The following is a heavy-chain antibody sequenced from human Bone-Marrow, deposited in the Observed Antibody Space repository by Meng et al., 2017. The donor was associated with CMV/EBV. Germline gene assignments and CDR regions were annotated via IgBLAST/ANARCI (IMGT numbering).Heavy chain of an antibody. CDR3: ARLPYDFWSGYPNYFDY. CDR2: IYYSGST. CDR1: GGSISSSSYY. Sequence: GSLRLSCTVSGGSISSSSYYWGWIRQPPGKGLEWIGSIYYSGSTYYNPSLKSRVTISVDTSKNQFSLKLSSVTAADTAVYYCARLPYDFWSGYPNYFDYWAQGTLVTFSS. J-gene: IGHJ4*02. V-gene: IGHV4-39*01. D-gene: IGHD3-3*01.